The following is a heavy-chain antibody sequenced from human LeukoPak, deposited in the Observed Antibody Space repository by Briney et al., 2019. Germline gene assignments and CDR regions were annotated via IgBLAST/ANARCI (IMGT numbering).Heavy chain of an antibody. V-gene: IGHV3-64D*06. CDR2: ISSNGGST. J-gene: IGHJ6*02. CDR3: VKGMEDYDILTGVLDV. Sequence: GGSLRLSCSASGFTFSSYAMHWVRQAPGKGLEYVSAISSNGGSTYYADSVKGRFTISRDNSKNTLYLQMSSLRAEDAAVYYCVKGMEDYDILTGVLDVWGQGTTVTVSS. D-gene: IGHD3-9*01. CDR1: GFTFSSYA.